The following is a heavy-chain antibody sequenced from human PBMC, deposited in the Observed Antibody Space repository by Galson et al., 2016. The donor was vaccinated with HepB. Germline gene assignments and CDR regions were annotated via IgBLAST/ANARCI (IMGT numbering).Heavy chain of an antibody. CDR3: AKGAYSLPENFQH. CDR2: ISGGGGTT. J-gene: IGHJ1*01. Sequence: SLRLSCAASGFTFSSYAMNWVRQPPGKGLEWVSSISGGGGTTYYADSLKGRFTISRDNSKSTLYLQMNSLRAEDTAVYYCAKGAYSLPENFQHWGQGTLVTVSS. CDR1: GFTFSSYA. V-gene: IGHV3-23*01. D-gene: IGHD2-15*01.